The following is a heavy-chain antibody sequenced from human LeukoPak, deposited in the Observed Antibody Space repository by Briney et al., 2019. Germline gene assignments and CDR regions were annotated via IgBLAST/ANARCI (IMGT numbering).Heavy chain of an antibody. CDR1: GGSFSGYY. J-gene: IGHJ3*02. D-gene: IGHD7-27*01. CDR2: INHSGST. CDR3: ASWGSGAFDI. Sequence: NPSETLSLXCAVYGGSFSGYYWSWIRQPPGKGLEWIGEINHSGSTNYNPSLKSRVTISVDTSKNQFSLKLSSVTAADTAVYYCASWGSGAFDIWGQGTMVTVSS. V-gene: IGHV4-34*01.